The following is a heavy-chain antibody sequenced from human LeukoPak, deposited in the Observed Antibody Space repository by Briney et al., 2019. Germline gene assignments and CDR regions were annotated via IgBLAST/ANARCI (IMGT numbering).Heavy chain of an antibody. CDR1: GGSIRSSFY. V-gene: IGHV4-39*07. CDR2: ISGSISYSGST. CDR3: ARDPFPSYGYSSSWIDY. Sequence: PSETLSLTCTVSGGSIRSSFYWGWIRQPPGKGLEWIASISGSISYSGSTYYNPSLKSRVTISVDSSKNQFSLKLSSVTAADTAVYYCARDPFPSYGYSSSWIDYWGQGTLVTVSS. D-gene: IGHD6-13*01. J-gene: IGHJ4*02.